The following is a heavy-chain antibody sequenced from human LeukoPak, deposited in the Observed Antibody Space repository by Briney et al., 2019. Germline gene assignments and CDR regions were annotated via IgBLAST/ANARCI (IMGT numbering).Heavy chain of an antibody. CDR1: GGTFSSYA. CDR3: ARDPYCSSTSCYTLFDP. CDR2: IIPIFGTA. D-gene: IGHD2-2*02. J-gene: IGHJ5*02. Sequence: ASVKASCKASGGTFSSYAISWVRQAPGQGLEWMGGIIPIFGTANYAQKFQGRVTITADESTSTAYMELSSLRSEDTAVYYCARDPYCSSTSCYTLFDPWGQGTLVTVSS. V-gene: IGHV1-69*13.